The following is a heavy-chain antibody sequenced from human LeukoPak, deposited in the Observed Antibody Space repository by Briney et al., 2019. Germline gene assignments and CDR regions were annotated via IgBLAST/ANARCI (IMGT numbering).Heavy chain of an antibody. CDR1: GGSISSYY. D-gene: IGHD6-6*01. CDR2: IYTSGST. Sequence: SETLSLTCTVSGGSISSYYWSWIRQPAGKGLEWIGRIYTSGSTNYNPSLKSRVTISVDTSQNQFSLNLTSVTAADTAVYYCARHSSPRSPFQYWGQGTLVTVSS. CDR3: ARHSSPRSPFQY. V-gene: IGHV4-4*07. J-gene: IGHJ1*01.